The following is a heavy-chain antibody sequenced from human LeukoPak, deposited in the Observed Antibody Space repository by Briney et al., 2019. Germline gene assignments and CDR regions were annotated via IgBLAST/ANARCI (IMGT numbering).Heavy chain of an antibody. Sequence: GGSLRLSCGASGFTFSFYWMTWVRQAPGKGLEWVANINQDGSEKYYVDSVKGRFTISRDNARNSLYLQMNSLRAEDTAVYYCARGHLGLDYWGQGTLVTVSS. V-gene: IGHV3-7*01. J-gene: IGHJ4*02. D-gene: IGHD3-3*02. CDR3: ARGHLGLDY. CDR2: INQDGSEK. CDR1: GFTFSFYW.